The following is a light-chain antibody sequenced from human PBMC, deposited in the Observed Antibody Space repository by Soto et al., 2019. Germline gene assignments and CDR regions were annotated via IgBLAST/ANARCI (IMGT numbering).Light chain of an antibody. CDR3: TSYTTSSTHWV. J-gene: IGLJ3*02. V-gene: IGLV2-14*01. CDR1: SSDVGGYNY. Sequence: QSALTQPASVSGSPGQSITISCTGTSSDVGGYNYDSWYQQHPDKAPKLMIYEVSNRPSGVSNRFSGSKSGNTASLTISGLQADDEADYYCTSYTTSSTHWVFGGGTQLTVL. CDR2: EVS.